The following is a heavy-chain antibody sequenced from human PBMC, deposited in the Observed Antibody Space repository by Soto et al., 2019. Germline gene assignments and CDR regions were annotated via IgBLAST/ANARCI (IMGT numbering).Heavy chain of an antibody. Sequence: QVQLVQSGAELKKPGASVNISCQASGFTFSDTLINWVRQGPGQRLEWMGWINPANGNTRYSESFQGRVTISSLSSSSKAYVALSDLTSEDRAFYYCARDIVSIGPRANVAFEVWGQGTMITVSS. J-gene: IGHJ3*01. CDR3: ARDIVSIGPRANVAFEV. CDR2: INPANGNT. V-gene: IGHV1-3*01. CDR1: GFTFSDTL. D-gene: IGHD1-26*01.